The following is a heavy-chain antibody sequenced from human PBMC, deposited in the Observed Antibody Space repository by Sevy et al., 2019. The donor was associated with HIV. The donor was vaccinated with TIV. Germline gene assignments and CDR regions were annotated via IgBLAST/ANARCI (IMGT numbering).Heavy chain of an antibody. D-gene: IGHD3-22*01. CDR2: FDPEDGET. Sequence: ASVKVSCKVSGYTLTQLSMHWVRQAPGKGLEWMGSFDPEDGETLYAQKFQGRVTMTEDTSTNTAYMELSSLRSEDTAGYYCATTKDYYDSSGSPFDYWGQGTLVTVSS. J-gene: IGHJ4*02. CDR3: ATTKDYYDSSGSPFDY. CDR1: GYTLTQLS. V-gene: IGHV1-24*01.